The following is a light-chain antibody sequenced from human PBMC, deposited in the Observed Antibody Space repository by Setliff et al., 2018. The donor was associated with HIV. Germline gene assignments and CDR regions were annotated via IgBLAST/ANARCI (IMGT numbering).Light chain of an antibody. J-gene: IGKJ4*01. CDR2: AAS. CDR3: QQASSFPLT. CDR1: QGIGSW. Sequence: GGRVAITCRASQGIGSWLAWYQQKPGKAPKLLISAASTLQSGVPSRFSGSGSGTDFTLTISSLQPEDFATYYCQQASSFPLTFGGGTKVDIK. V-gene: IGKV1-12*01.